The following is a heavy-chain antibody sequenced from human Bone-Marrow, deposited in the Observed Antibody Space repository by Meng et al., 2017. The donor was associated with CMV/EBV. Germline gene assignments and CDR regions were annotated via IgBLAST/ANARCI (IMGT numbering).Heavy chain of an antibody. CDR2: ISYDGSNK. CDR3: ARGGVYSTFDF. V-gene: IGHV3-30-3*01. J-gene: IGHJ4*02. Sequence: GESLKISCAASGFTFSSYAMHWVRQAPGKGLEWVAVISYDGSNKYYADSVKGRFTISRDKSKNTLYLQMSSLRAEDTAVYYCARGGVYSTFDFWGQGTLVTVSS. D-gene: IGHD6-13*01. CDR1: GFTFSSYA.